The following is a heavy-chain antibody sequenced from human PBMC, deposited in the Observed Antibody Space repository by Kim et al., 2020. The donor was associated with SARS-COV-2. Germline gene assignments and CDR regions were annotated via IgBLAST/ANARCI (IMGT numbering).Heavy chain of an antibody. Sequence: GGSLRLSCAASAFTFDYYAMGWLRQAPGKGLEWVSGLSESGETTHYADSVKGRFTISRDNSRNTLHLQMNSLRVEDTAIYYCAKGRGRHSDGYLFDSWGQGTLVIVSS. J-gene: IGHJ4*02. CDR2: LSESGETT. V-gene: IGHV3-23*01. CDR1: AFTFDYYA. D-gene: IGHD5-18*01. CDR3: AKGRGRHSDGYLFDS.